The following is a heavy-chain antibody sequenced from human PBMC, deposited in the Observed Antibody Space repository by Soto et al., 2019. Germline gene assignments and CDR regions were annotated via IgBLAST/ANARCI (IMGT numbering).Heavy chain of an antibody. CDR1: GFSLSNARMG. J-gene: IGHJ6*03. V-gene: IGHV2-26*01. D-gene: IGHD2-2*01. Sequence: QVTLKESGPVLVKPTETLTLTCTVSGFSLSNARMGVSWIRQPPGKALEWLAHIFSNDEKSYSTSLKSRLTISKDSSKSQVVLTMTNMDPVDTATYYCARIESVGVPAARDYYYYYMDVWGKGTTVTVSS. CDR2: IFSNDEK. CDR3: ARIESVGVPAARDYYYYYMDV.